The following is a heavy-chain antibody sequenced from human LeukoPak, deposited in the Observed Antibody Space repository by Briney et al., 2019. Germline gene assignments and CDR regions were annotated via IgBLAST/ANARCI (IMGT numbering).Heavy chain of an antibody. CDR3: ARQTDDWYFDL. V-gene: IGHV4-61*02. D-gene: IGHD2-21*02. CDR1: GGSISSGSYY. J-gene: IGHJ2*01. CDR2: IYTSGST. Sequence: PSETLSLTCTVSGGSISSGSYYWSWIRQPAGKGLQWIGRIYTSGSTNYNPSLKSRVTISVDTFKNQFSLKLSSVTAADTAVYYCARQTDDWYFDLWGRGTLVTVSS.